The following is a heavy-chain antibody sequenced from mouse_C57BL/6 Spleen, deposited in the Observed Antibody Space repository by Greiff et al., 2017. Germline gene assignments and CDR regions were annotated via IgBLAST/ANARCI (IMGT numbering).Heavy chain of an antibody. V-gene: IGHV1-54*01. J-gene: IGHJ2*01. D-gene: IGHD1-1*01. CDR2: INPGSGGT. CDR3: ARGDYGSLDY. CDR1: GYAFTNYL. Sequence: QLQQSGAELVRPGTSVKVSCKASGYAFTNYLIEWVKQRPGQGLEWIGVINPGSGGTNYNEKFKGKATLTADKSSSTAYMQLSSLTSEDSAVYFCARGDYGSLDYWGQGTTLTVSS.